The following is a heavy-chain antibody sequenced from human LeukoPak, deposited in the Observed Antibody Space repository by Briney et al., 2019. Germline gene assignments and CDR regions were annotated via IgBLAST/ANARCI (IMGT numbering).Heavy chain of an antibody. CDR3: AKGPHYDFWSGYLDY. CDR1: GFTFSSYA. J-gene: IGHJ4*02. Sequence: GGSLRLSCAASGFTFSSYAMSWVRRAPGKGLEWVSAISGSGGSTYYADSVKGRFTISRDNSKNTLYLQMNSLRAEDTAVYYCAKGPHYDFWSGYLDYWGQGTLVTVSS. D-gene: IGHD3-3*01. V-gene: IGHV3-23*01. CDR2: ISGSGGST.